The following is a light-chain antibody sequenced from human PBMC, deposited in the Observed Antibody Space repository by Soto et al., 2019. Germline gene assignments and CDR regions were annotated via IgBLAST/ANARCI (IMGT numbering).Light chain of an antibody. V-gene: IGKV3-20*01. CDR3: QQYGNSPIT. CDR1: QSVNNNF. J-gene: IGKJ5*01. Sequence: EVVLTQSPGTLSLSPGERVTLSCRASQSVNNNFLAWYQQKPGQAPRLVIYGASSRVTGIPDRFSGSGSGADFTLTISRLEPEDFAVYYCQQYGNSPITFGQGTRLEIK. CDR2: GAS.